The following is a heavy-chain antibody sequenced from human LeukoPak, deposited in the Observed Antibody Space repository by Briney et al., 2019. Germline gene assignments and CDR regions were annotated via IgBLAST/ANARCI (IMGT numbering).Heavy chain of an antibody. D-gene: IGHD4-17*01. V-gene: IGHV3-48*04. CDR1: GFTFSSYS. CDR2: ISSISSTI. Sequence: TGGSLRLSCAASGFTFSSYSMNWVRQAPGKGLEWVSYISSISSTIYYADSVKGRFTISRDNAKNSLYLQMNSLRAEDTAVYYCASIRYYWGQGTLVTVSS. J-gene: IGHJ4*02. CDR3: ASIRYY.